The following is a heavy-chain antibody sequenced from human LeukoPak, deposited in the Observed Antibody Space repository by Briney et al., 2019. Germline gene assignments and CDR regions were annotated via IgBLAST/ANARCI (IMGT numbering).Heavy chain of an antibody. V-gene: IGHV4-59*01. CDR2: IYYSGST. CDR3: ARGLFITMVRGYAFDI. D-gene: IGHD3-10*01. Sequence: ASETLSLTCTVSGGSISSYYWSWIRQPPGKGLEWIGYIYYSGSTNYNPSLKSRVTISVDTSKNQFSLKLSSVTAADTAVYYCARGLFITMVRGYAFDIWGQGTMVTVSS. J-gene: IGHJ3*02. CDR1: GGSISSYY.